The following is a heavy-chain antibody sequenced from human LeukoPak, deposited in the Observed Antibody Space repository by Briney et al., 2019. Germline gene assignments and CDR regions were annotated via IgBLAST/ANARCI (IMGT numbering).Heavy chain of an antibody. J-gene: IGHJ6*03. CDR3: ARYGSGSYYKPYYYYYYMDV. CDR1: GFTFSSYD. Sequence: GGSLRLSCAASGFTFSSYDMHWVRQATGKGLEWVSAIGTAGDTYYPGSVKGRFTISRENAKNSLYLQMNSLRAGDTAVYYCARYGSGSYYKPYYYYYYMDVWGKGTTVTISS. CDR2: IGTAGDT. D-gene: IGHD3-10*01. V-gene: IGHV3-13*01.